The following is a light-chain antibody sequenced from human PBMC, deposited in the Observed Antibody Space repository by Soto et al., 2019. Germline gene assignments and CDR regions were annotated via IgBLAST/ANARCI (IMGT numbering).Light chain of an antibody. Sequence: DIQMTQSPSTLSASVVDRVTITCRASQGISSYLAWFQQKPGRAPNLLIYGASTLQSGVPSRFSGSGSGTEFTLTISSLQPEDFTTYFCLQHNSYPWTFGQGTKVDIK. J-gene: IGKJ1*01. CDR2: GAS. V-gene: IGKV1-9*01. CDR1: QGISSY. CDR3: LQHNSYPWT.